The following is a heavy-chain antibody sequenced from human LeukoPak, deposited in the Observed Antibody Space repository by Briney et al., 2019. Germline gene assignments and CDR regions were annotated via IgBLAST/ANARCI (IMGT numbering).Heavy chain of an antibody. V-gene: IGHV4-59*01. CDR1: GGSISNYY. D-gene: IGHD3/OR15-3a*01. J-gene: IGHJ4*02. CDR3: ARGWTGSLMYYFDY. CDR2: IYSSGST. Sequence: SETLSLTCTVSGGSISNYYWSWIRQPPGKGLEWIGYIYSSGSTNYNPSLKSRVTISVDTSKNQFSLKLSSVTAADTAVYYCARGWTGSLMYYFDYWGQGTLVTVSS.